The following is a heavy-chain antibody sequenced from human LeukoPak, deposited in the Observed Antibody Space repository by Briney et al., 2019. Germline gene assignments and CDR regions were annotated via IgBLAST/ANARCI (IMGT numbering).Heavy chain of an antibody. J-gene: IGHJ4*02. D-gene: IGHD3-16*01. CDR3: VGAPGLGHTLY. V-gene: IGHV3-23*01. CDR1: GFTFSSYA. CDR2: ISGSGGST. Sequence: GGSPRLSCAASGFTFSSYAMSWVRQAPGKGLEWVSAISGSGGSTYYADPVKGRFTITRDNAKNTLYLKMNSLRGEDTAVYYCVGAPGLGHTLYWGQGTLVSVSS.